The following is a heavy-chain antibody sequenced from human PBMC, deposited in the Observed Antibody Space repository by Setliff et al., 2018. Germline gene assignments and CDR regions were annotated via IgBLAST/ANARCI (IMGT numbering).Heavy chain of an antibody. V-gene: IGHV1-2*02. CDR3: AREVPGYSGALDF. Sequence: ASVKVSCKASGYTFTSFFHQWVRQAPGQELEWLGWINSNSGSTTYAQKFQGRVTMTRDTSINTVYMELKSLTSDDSAVYYCAREVPGYSGALDFWGRGTLVTVSS. D-gene: IGHD5-12*01. CDR1: GYTFTSFF. CDR2: INSNSGST. J-gene: IGHJ5*01.